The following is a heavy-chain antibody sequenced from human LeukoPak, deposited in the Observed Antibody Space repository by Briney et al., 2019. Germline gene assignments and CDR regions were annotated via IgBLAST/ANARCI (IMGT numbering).Heavy chain of an antibody. J-gene: IGHJ5*02. CDR1: GYTFTGYY. Sequence: ASVKVSCKASGYTFTGYYMHWVRQAPGQGLEWMGWINPNSGGTNYAQKLQGRVTMTTDTSTSTAYMELRSLRSDDTAVYYCARGPVTGTAGNWFDPWGQGTLVTVSS. D-gene: IGHD1-20*01. CDR2: INPNSGGT. CDR3: ARGPVTGTAGNWFDP. V-gene: IGHV1-2*02.